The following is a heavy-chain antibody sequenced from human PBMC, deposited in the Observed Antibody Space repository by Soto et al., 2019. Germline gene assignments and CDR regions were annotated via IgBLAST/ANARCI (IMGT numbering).Heavy chain of an antibody. V-gene: IGHV4-39*01. Sequence: PSETLSLTCTVSGGSITNSPFYWAWVRQPPGKGLEWIGSFYYSGSNLYNPSLRSRVTLSADTSKNQFSLKLSSVTVADTAVYYCARQVRWLDSWGQGTLVTVS. J-gene: IGHJ4*02. CDR2: FYYSGSN. CDR3: ARQVRWLDS. CDR1: GGSITNSPFY. D-gene: IGHD3-10*01.